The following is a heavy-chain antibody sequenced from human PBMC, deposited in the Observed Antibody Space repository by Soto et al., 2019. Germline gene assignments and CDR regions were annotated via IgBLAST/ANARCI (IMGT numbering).Heavy chain of an antibody. V-gene: IGHV3-30*03. D-gene: IGHD7-27*01. CDR3: ARDPKTSGGQHWAFNYFDS. CDR2: ISHDVNAQ. CDR1: GFILSTYG. Sequence: PGGSLRLSCAASGFILSTYGMHWVRQAPGKGLEWVAMISHDVNAQYYVDSVKGRFTISRDNSKSTLYLQVDSLRPEDAAVYYCARDPKTSGGQHWAFNYFDSWGQGTLVTVSS. J-gene: IGHJ4*02.